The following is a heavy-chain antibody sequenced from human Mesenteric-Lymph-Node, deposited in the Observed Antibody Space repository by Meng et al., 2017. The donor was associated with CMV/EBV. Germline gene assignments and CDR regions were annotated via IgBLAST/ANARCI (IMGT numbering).Heavy chain of an antibody. J-gene: IGHJ4*02. CDR3: ARDVEYYDFWSGHYY. V-gene: IGHV3-30-3*01. CDR2: ISYDGSNK. Sequence: GESLKISCAASGFTFSSYAMHWVRQAPGKGLEWVAVISYDGSNKYYADSVKGRFTISRDNSKNTLCLQMNSLRAEDTAVYYCARDVEYYDFWSGHYYWGQGTLVTVSS. D-gene: IGHD3-3*01. CDR1: GFTFSSYA.